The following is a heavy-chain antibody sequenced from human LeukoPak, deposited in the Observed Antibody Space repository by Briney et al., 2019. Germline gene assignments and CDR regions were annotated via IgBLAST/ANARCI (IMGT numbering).Heavy chain of an antibody. CDR2: INHSGST. CDR1: GGSFSGYY. CDR3: ARGGRGYSSGWYLSL. V-gene: IGHV4-34*01. D-gene: IGHD6-19*01. Sequence: PSETLSLTCAVYGGSFSGYYWSWIRQPPGKGLEWIGEINHSGSTNYNPSLKSRVTISVDTSKNQFSLKLSSVTAADTAVYYCARGGRGYSSGWYLSLWGQGTLVTVSS. J-gene: IGHJ4*02.